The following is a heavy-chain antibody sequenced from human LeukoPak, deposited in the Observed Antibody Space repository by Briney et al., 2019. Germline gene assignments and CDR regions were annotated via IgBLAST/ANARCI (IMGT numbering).Heavy chain of an antibody. CDR3: AKDAYSNRDIDY. J-gene: IGHJ4*02. CDR2: IWYDGSNK. Sequence: PGRSLRLSCAASGFTFSSYGMHWVRQAPGKGLEWVAVIWYDGSNKYNADSVKGRFTISRDNSKNTLYLQMNSLRVEDTAVYYCAKDAYSNRDIDYWGQGTLVTVSS. CDR1: GFTFSSYG. D-gene: IGHD3-16*01. V-gene: IGHV3-33*06.